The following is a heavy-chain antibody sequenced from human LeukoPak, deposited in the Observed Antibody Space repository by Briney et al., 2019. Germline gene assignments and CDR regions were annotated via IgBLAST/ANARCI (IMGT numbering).Heavy chain of an antibody. CDR1: GFTFSSYS. CDR3: ARAPAQGSGYDFILSY. J-gene: IGHJ4*02. V-gene: IGHV3-7*04. Sequence: GGSLRLSCAASGFTFSSYSMNWVRQAPGKGLEWVANIKQDGSEQYYVDSVKGRFTISRDNAKNSLYLQMNSLRAEDTALYYCARAPAQGSGYDFILSYWGQGTLVTVSS. D-gene: IGHD5-12*01. CDR2: IKQDGSEQ.